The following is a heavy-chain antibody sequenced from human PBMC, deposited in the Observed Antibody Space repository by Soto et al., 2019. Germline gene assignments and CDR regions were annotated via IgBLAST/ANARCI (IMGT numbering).Heavy chain of an antibody. Sequence: KPSETLSLTCTVSDDSFRGAEYYWSWIRQPLGKGPEWIGYTYYNGDTKYNPAFRSRVTMSEDTSKNQFSLRLSSVTAADTAVYFCARGPAYIDGWRTFDLWGRGILVTVSS. V-gene: IGHV4-61*08. D-gene: IGHD6-19*01. CDR3: ARGPAYIDGWRTFDL. J-gene: IGHJ4*02. CDR2: TYYNGDT. CDR1: DDSFRGAEYY.